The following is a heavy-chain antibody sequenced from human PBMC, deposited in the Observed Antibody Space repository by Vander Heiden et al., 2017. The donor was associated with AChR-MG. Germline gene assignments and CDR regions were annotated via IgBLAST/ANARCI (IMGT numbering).Heavy chain of an antibody. V-gene: IGHV4-39*01. J-gene: IGHJ4*02. Sequence: PGLVKPSDTLSLTCIVSGGSIAASSYKWGWIRQRPGKGLEWNGSIYHSGTTYVSPSLKTRDTISVDTSKNQFYLRLNSVTAADTAVYYCAAFASGWTSWSRWGQGTLVTVCS. CDR3: AAFASGWTSWSR. D-gene: IGHD6-19*01. CDR1: GGSIAASSYK. CDR2: IYHSGTT.